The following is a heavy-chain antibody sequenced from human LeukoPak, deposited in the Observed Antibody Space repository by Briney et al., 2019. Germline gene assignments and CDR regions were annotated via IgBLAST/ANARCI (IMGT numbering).Heavy chain of an antibody. V-gene: IGHV1-8*01. Sequence: GSVKVSCKASGYTFTSYDINWVRQATGQGLEWMGWMNPNSGNTGYAQKFQGRVTMTRNTSISTAYMELSSLRSEDTAVYYCARNRRITIYYYYGMDVWGQGATVTVSS. J-gene: IGHJ6*02. D-gene: IGHD3-3*01. CDR3: ARNRRITIYYYYGMDV. CDR1: GYTFTSYD. CDR2: MNPNSGNT.